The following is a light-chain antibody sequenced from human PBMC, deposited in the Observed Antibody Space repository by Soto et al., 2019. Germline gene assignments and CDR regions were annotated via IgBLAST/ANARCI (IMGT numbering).Light chain of an antibody. V-gene: IGKV3-15*01. CDR2: GAS. CDR1: QSVSTN. Sequence: EIVMTQSPATLFVSPGERATLSCGASQSVSTNSAWYQQKPGQAPRLLIYGASSRATAIPARFSCSGSGSEFTHTISSLQSEDFAVYYCQQYNNWPRTFGQGAKVDIK. J-gene: IGKJ1*01. CDR3: QQYNNWPRT.